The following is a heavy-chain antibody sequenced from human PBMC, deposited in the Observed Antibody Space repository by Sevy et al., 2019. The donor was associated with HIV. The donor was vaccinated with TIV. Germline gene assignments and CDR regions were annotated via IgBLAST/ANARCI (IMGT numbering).Heavy chain of an antibody. CDR1: GFTFDDYA. V-gene: IGHV3-9*01. D-gene: IGHD3-10*01. CDR2: IGWNSGSI. CDR3: AKGSMVRAVIITDDAFDI. Sequence: GGSLRLSCAASGFTFDDYAMHWVPQAPGKGLEWVSGIGWNSGSIGYADSVKGRFTISRDNAKNSLYLQMNSLRAEDTDLYYCAKGSMVRAVIITDDAFDIWGQGTMVTVSS. J-gene: IGHJ3*02.